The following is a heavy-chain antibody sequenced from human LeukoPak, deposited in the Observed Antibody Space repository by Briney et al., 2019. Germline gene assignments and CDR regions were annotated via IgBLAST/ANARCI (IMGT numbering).Heavy chain of an antibody. J-gene: IGHJ6*02. V-gene: IGHV3-30-3*01. Sequence: GRSLRLSCAASGFTFSSYALHWVRQAPGKGLEWVAVISYDGSNKYYADSVKGRFTISRDNSKNTLYLQMNSLRAEDTAVYYCARARRWFGELFSYYYYYGMDVWGQGTTVTVSS. D-gene: IGHD3-10*01. CDR3: ARARRWFGELFSYYYYYGMDV. CDR1: GFTFSSYA. CDR2: ISYDGSNK.